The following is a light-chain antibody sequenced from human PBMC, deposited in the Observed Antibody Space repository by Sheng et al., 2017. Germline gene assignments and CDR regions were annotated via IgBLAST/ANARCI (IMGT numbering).Light chain of an antibody. CDR3: QQSYSTVIT. CDR1: QTIDNC. V-gene: IGKV1-39*01. Sequence: DIQMTQSPSSLSASVGDRVTITCRTSQTIDNCLNWYQHKPGTAPKLLIYAASSLKGGVPSRFRGSGSGTDFSLTISNLQPEDFATYYCQQSYSTVITFGQGTRLEIK. CDR2: AAS. J-gene: IGKJ5*01.